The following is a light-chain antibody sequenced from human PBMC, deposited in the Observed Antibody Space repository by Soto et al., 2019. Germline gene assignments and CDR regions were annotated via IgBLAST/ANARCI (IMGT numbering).Light chain of an antibody. CDR3: ATWHDSFYV. J-gene: IGLJ1*01. V-gene: IGLV1-44*01. Sequence: QSALTQPPSASGTPGQRVTVSCYGSTSDIGTNAVNWFQHLPGTAPRLLIYTNNQRPSGVPDRFSGSKSGTSASLAISGLQSEDEADYYCATWHDSFYVFGTGTKLTVL. CDR1: TSDIGTNA. CDR2: TNN.